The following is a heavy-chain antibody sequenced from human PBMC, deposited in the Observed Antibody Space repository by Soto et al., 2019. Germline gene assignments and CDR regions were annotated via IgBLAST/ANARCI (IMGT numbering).Heavy chain of an antibody. CDR2: ISSSSSYI. CDR1: GFTFSSYS. Sequence: GGSLRLSCAASGFTFSSYSMDWVRQAPGKGLEWVSSISSSSSYIYYADSVKGRFTISRDNAKNSLYLQMNSLRAEDTAVYYCARAHSGNDDFDIWGQGTMVTVSS. CDR3: ARAHSGNDDFDI. V-gene: IGHV3-21*01. D-gene: IGHD6-13*01. J-gene: IGHJ3*02.